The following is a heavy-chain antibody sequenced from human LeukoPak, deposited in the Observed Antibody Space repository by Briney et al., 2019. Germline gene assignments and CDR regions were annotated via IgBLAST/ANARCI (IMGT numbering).Heavy chain of an antibody. CDR3: ARGAVYSSSWYGYYYYGMDV. CDR1: GGSFSGYY. CDR2: INHSGST. J-gene: IGHJ6*02. V-gene: IGHV4-34*01. Sequence: SETLSLTCAVYGGSFSGYYWGWIRQPPGKGLEWIGEINHSGSTNYNPSLKSRVTISVDTSKNQFSLKLSSVTAADTAVYYCARGAVYSSSWYGYYYYGMDVWGQGTTVTVSS. D-gene: IGHD6-13*01.